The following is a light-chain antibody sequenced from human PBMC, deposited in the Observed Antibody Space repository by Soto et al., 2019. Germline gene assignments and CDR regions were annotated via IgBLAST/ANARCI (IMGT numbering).Light chain of an antibody. CDR3: QQRSNWPLT. CDR2: DAS. J-gene: IGKJ3*01. CDR1: QSIKNNF. V-gene: IGKV3-11*01. Sequence: IELMQSPGTLPLSPGERATLSCRVSQSIKNNFLAWYQQKPGQAPRLLIYDASNRATGIPARFSGSGSGTDFTLTISSLEPEDFAVYYCQQRSNWPLTFGPGNKVDIK.